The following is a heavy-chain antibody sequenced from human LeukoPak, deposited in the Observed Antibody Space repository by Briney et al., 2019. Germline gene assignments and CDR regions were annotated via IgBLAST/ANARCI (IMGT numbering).Heavy chain of an antibody. Sequence: SETLSLTCTVSGGSISPYYWSWIRHPPGKGLELIAYIYYSGSANYDPSLKSRVTISVDTSKNQFSLRLSSVTAADTAVYYCARARGYCSSTSCSLDFGYWGQGTLVTVSS. D-gene: IGHD2-2*01. J-gene: IGHJ4*02. CDR3: ARARGYCSSTSCSLDFGY. CDR2: IYYSGSA. V-gene: IGHV4-59*01. CDR1: GGSISPYY.